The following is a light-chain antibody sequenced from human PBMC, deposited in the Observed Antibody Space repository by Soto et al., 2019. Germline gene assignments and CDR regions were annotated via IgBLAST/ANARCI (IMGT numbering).Light chain of an antibody. CDR2: GAS. Sequence: TQSPSTLSASVGDRVTITCRASQSVRTNYLAWYQQKPGQAPRLLIYGASSRATGIPDRFSGSGSGTDFTLTISRLEPEDFVVYYCQQYGSSPTFGQGAKVAI. CDR3: QQYGSSPT. CDR1: QSVRTNY. J-gene: IGKJ1*01. V-gene: IGKV3-20*01.